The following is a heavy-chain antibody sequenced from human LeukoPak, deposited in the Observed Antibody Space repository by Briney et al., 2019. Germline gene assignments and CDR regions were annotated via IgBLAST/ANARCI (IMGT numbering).Heavy chain of an antibody. J-gene: IGHJ3*02. CDR2: FSGSGDTT. Sequence: PGGSLRLSCAASGFTFSSYAMSWVRQAPGEGLEWVSGFSGSGDTTDYADSVKGRFTISRDNSKNTLYLQMNSLRAEDTAVYHCAKGFYYGGSSDLSSFDIWGQGTMVTVSS. CDR3: AKGFYYGGSSDLSSFDI. CDR1: GFTFSSYA. V-gene: IGHV3-23*01. D-gene: IGHD4-23*01.